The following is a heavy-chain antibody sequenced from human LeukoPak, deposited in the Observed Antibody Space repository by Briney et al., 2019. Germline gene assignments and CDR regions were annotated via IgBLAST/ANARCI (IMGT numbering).Heavy chain of an antibody. CDR3: ARAGSYGLGFFDY. Sequence: KPSETLSLTCPVSGGSISSYYWSWIRQPPGKGLEWIGYIYYSGSTNYNPSLKSRVTISVDTSKNQFSLKLSSVTAADTAVYYCARAGSYGLGFFDYWGQGTLVTVSS. J-gene: IGHJ4*02. V-gene: IGHV4-59*01. CDR2: IYYSGST. D-gene: IGHD1-26*01. CDR1: GGSISSYY.